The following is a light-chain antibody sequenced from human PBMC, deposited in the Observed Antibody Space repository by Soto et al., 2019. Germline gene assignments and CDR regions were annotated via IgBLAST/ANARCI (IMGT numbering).Light chain of an antibody. CDR3: RSYAGNSYV. Sequence: QSALTQPASVSGSPGQSITISCTGTRSDVGTYNLVSWYQQHPGKAPKLMIYEGTKRPSGVSNRFSGSKSGNTASLTISGLQAEDDADYYCRSYAGNSYVFGTGTKVTVL. V-gene: IGLV2-23*01. CDR2: EGT. J-gene: IGLJ1*01. CDR1: RSDVGTYNL.